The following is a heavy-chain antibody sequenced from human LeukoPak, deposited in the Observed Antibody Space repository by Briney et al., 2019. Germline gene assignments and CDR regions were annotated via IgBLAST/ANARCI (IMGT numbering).Heavy chain of an antibody. CDR1: GGSFSGYY. J-gene: IGHJ4*02. D-gene: IGHD3-10*01. CDR2: IDHSGCT. CDR3: ARYTYYYGSGTYYLYYFDY. Sequence: SETLSLTCAVYGGSFSGYYWSWIRQPPGKGLEWIGEIDHSGCTNYNPSLKSRVTISVDTSKNQFSLKLSSVTAADTAVYYCARYTYYYGSGTYYLYYFDYWGQGTLVTVSS. V-gene: IGHV4-34*01.